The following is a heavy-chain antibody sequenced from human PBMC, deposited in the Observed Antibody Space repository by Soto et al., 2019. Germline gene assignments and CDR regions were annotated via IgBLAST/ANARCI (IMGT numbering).Heavy chain of an antibody. CDR3: ARDPTTVEYGMDV. D-gene: IGHD4-4*01. CDR1: GCTISGYY. CDR2: IYTSGST. Sequence: SDTLCLTCTVSGCTISGYYWSWIRQPAGKGLEWIGRIYTSGSTNYNPSLKSRVTMSVDTSKNQFSLKLSSVTAADTAVYYCARDPTTVEYGMDVWGQGTTVTVS. V-gene: IGHV4-4*07. J-gene: IGHJ6*02.